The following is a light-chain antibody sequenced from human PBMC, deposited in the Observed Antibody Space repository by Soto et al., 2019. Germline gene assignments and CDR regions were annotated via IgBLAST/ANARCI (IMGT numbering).Light chain of an antibody. CDR1: HSVIGY. CDR2: GAS. V-gene: IGKV1-39*01. J-gene: IGKJ2*01. CDR3: QQSYSTPYT. Sequence: DIQLTQSPSSLSASVGDRVTISCRASHSVIGYLNWYQHKPGKAPNLLIYGASSLQSGVPSRFIGSGSGTDFTLTISSLQPEDFATYFCQQSYSTPYTFGQGTKVEIQ.